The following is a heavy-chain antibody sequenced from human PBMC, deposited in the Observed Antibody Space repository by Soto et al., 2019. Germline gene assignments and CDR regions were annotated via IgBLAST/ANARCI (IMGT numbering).Heavy chain of an antibody. D-gene: IGHD3-10*01. CDR2: IIPICGTP. Sequence: QVQLVQSGAEVKKPGSSVKVSCKASGGIFSTYAISWLRQAPGQGLEWMGGIIPICGTPNYAQRFQGRVTITADECTSTAYMELSRLRSEDTAVHYCARDRDDFGSGNYYNRIDFWGQGTLVTVSS. V-gene: IGHV1-69*01. CDR1: GGIFSTYA. J-gene: IGHJ4*02. CDR3: ARDRDDFGSGNYYNRIDF.